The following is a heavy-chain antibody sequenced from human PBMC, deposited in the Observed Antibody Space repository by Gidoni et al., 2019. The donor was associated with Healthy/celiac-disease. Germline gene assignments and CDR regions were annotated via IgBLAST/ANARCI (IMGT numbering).Heavy chain of an antibody. CDR3: ARAGACSSTSCYTRNWFDP. CDR2: IIPIFGTA. CDR1: GGPFSSYA. Sequence: QVQLVQSGAEVKKPGSSVKVSCKASGGPFSSYAISWVRQAPGQGLEWMGGIIPIFGTANYAQKFQGRVTITADESTSTAYMELSSLRSEDTAVYYCARAGACSSTSCYTRNWFDPWGQGTLVTVSS. D-gene: IGHD2-2*02. V-gene: IGHV1-69*01. J-gene: IGHJ5*02.